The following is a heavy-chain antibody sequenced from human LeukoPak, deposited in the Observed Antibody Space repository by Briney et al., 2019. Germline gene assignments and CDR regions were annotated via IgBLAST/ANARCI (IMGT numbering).Heavy chain of an antibody. Sequence: ASVKVSCKVSGHTLSEVSMLWVRQAPGKGLEWMGGIDPEDGETTYGQKFQGRVTITRNTSISTAYMELSSLRSEDTAVYYCARVERPYYDFWSGYYNSNYYYYSYMDVWGKGTTVTVSS. CDR1: GHTLSEVS. D-gene: IGHD3-3*01. V-gene: IGHV1-24*01. CDR2: IDPEDGET. J-gene: IGHJ6*03. CDR3: ARVERPYYDFWSGYYNSNYYYYSYMDV.